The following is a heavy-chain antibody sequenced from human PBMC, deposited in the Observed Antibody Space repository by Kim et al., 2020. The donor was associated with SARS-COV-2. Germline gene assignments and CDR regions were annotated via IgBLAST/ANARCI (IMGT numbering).Heavy chain of an antibody. CDR2: DST. V-gene: IGHV3-23*01. CDR3: VKGAWLDY. J-gene: IGHJ4*02. Sequence: DSTCSEESVKGRFTVSRDSARNTLDLQMNSLKSDDTAIYYFVKGAWLDYWGPGTLVTVSS. D-gene: IGHD5-12*01.